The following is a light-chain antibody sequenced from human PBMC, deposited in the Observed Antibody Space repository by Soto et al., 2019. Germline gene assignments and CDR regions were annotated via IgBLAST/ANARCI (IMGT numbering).Light chain of an antibody. CDR3: QQYVRSPVT. Sequence: EIVLSQYPGTLSLSPGERATLSCRASQSVSSNYLAWYQQKPGQAPRLLIYGESSRATGIPDRFSGSGSGTDFTLTISRLEPEDFAVYYCQQYVRSPVTFGQGTKVEIK. CDR2: GES. J-gene: IGKJ1*01. V-gene: IGKV3-20*01. CDR1: QSVSSNY.